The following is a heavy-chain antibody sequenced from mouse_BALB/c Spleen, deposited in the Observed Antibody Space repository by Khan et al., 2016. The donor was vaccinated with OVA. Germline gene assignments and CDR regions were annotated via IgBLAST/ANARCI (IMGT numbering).Heavy chain of an antibody. Sequence: EVELVESGGGLVKPGGSLKLSCSASGFTFSTFVMSWVRQTPEKRLEWVATISSAGTYTYFSDSVKGRFTISRDNAKNTLYLQMSSLRSEDTAMYYCTNGNYGWFAYWGQGTLVTVSA. CDR2: ISSAGTYT. V-gene: IGHV5-9-1*01. CDR3: TNGNYGWFAY. CDR1: GFTFSTFV. D-gene: IGHD2-1*01. J-gene: IGHJ3*01.